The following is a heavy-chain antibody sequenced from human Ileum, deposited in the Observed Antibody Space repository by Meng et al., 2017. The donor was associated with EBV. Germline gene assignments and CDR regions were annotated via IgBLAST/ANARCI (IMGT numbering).Heavy chain of an antibody. CDR2: INHSGST. Sequence: QVPLQQWGAGLLQPSEHLSPARAVYGGSFSGYYWSWIRQPPGKGLEWIGEINHSGSTNYNPSLKSRVTISVDTSKNQFSLKLSSVTAADTAVYYCARGNKVSDRGFDYWGQGTLVTVSS. D-gene: IGHD3-10*01. V-gene: IGHV4-34*01. J-gene: IGHJ4*02. CDR3: ARGNKVSDRGFDY. CDR1: GGSFSGYY.